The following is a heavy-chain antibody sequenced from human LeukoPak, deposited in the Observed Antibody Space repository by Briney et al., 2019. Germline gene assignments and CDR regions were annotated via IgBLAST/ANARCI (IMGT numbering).Heavy chain of an antibody. D-gene: IGHD3-22*01. CDR1: GFTFSSYA. V-gene: IGHV3-30-3*01. CDR3: ARDFFYDSSGKIDY. J-gene: IGHJ4*02. CDR2: ISYDGSNK. Sequence: GRSLRLSCAASGFTFSSYAMHWVRQAPGKGLEWVAVISYDGSNKYYADSVKGRFTISRDNSKNTLYLQMNSLRAEDTAVYYCARDFFYDSSGKIDYWGQGTLVTVSP.